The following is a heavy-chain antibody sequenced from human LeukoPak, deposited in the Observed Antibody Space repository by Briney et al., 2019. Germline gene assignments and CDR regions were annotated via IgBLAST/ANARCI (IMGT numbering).Heavy chain of an antibody. Sequence: SETLSLTCTVSGGSISSSSYYWGWIRQPPGKGLEWIGSIYYSGSTYYNPSLKSRVTISVDTSKNQFSLKLSSVTAADTAVYYCASCIGGYYYYYMDVWGKGTTVTVSS. J-gene: IGHJ6*03. V-gene: IGHV4-39*07. CDR3: ASCIGGYYYYYMDV. CDR2: IYYSGST. D-gene: IGHD3-16*01. CDR1: GGSISSSSYY.